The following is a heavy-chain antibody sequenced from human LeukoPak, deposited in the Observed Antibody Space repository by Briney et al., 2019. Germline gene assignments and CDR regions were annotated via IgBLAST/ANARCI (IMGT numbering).Heavy chain of an antibody. CDR1: GGSISSSSYY. V-gene: IGHV4-39*01. CDR2: IYYSGST. Sequence: ASETLSLTCTVSGGSISSSSYYWGWIRQPPGKGLEWIGSIYYSGSTYYNPSLKSRVTISVDTSKNQFSLRLSSVTAADTAVYYCASQLSSWYDYWGQGTLVTVSS. J-gene: IGHJ4*02. D-gene: IGHD6-13*01. CDR3: ASQLSSWYDY.